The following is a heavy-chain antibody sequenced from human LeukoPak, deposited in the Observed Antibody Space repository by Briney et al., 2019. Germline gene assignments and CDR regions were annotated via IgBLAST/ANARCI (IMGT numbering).Heavy chain of an antibody. CDR3: ARDAGIAAAEDY. D-gene: IGHD6-13*01. CDR1: GYSISSGYY. J-gene: IGHJ4*02. CDR2: IYHSGST. Sequence: SETLSLTCTVSGYSISSGYYWGWIRQPPGKGLEWIGSIYHSGSTYYNPSLKSRVTISVDTSKNQFSLKLSSVTAADTAVYYCARDAGIAAAEDYWGQGTLVTVSS. V-gene: IGHV4-38-2*02.